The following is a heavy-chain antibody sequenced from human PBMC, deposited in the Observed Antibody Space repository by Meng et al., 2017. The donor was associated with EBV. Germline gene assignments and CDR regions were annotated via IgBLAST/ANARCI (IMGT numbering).Heavy chain of an antibody. D-gene: IGHD3-10*01. J-gene: IGHJ4*02. CDR3: ASESGRGFTPDF. Sequence: QGKVRQAGAERKRPGFSVKISCKTSVGPFRSYAVSWVRQGPGQGLEWLGGLIPMSGAPHYAQKFQDRVTITADEYTRTHYMELSSLRSDDTAMYYCASESGRGFTPDFWGQGTLVTVSS. CDR1: VGPFRSYA. CDR2: LIPMSGAP. V-gene: IGHV1-69*01.